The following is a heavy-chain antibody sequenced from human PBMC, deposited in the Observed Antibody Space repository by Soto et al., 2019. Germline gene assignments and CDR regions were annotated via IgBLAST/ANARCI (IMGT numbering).Heavy chain of an antibody. Sequence: SETLSVACPVYVGSFIGYYWSWIRQPPGKGLEWIGEINHSGGTNYNPSLKSRVTISVDTSKNQFSLKLSSVTAADTAVYYCATTGPNYDFWSGYLDYYGMDVWGQGTTVTVSS. CDR1: VGSFIGYY. J-gene: IGHJ6*02. CDR3: ATTGPNYDFWSGYLDYYGMDV. D-gene: IGHD3-3*01. V-gene: IGHV4-34*01. CDR2: INHSGGT.